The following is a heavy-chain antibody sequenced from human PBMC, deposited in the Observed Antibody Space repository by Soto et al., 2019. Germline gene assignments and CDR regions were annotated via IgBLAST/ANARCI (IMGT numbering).Heavy chain of an antibody. J-gene: IGHJ6*02. D-gene: IGHD3-3*01. CDR3: AKDLPYYDFWSGYYSYGMDV. CDR1: GFTFSSYA. CDR2: ISGSGGST. V-gene: IGHV3-23*01. Sequence: AGGSLRLSCAASGFTFSSYAMSWVRQAPGKGLEWVSAISGSGGSTYYADSVKGRFTISRGNSKNTLYLQMNSLRAEDTAVYYCAKDLPYYDFWSGYYSYGMDVWGQGTTVTVSS.